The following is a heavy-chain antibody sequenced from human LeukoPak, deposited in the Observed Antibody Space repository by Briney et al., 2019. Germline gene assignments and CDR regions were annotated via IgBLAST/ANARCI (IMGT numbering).Heavy chain of an antibody. D-gene: IGHD2-2*01. J-gene: IGHJ4*02. V-gene: IGHV1-2*02. CDR2: LNPNDGDT. CDR3: ARANFLYCSSTTCLFDY. Sequence: ASVKVTCKASGYTFTDYYMHWVRQAPGQGFEWMGWLNPNDGDTNYAQKFQGRVTMTRDTSISTAHMEVSRLRSDDTAVYYCARANFLYCSSTTCLFDYWGQGTLVTVSS. CDR1: GYTFTDYY.